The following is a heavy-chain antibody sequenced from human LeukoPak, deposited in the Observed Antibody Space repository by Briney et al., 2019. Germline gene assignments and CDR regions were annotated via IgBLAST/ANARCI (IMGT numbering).Heavy chain of an antibody. J-gene: IGHJ3*02. Sequence: EASVKVSCKASGYTFTGYYMHWVRQAPGQGLEWMGWINPNSGGTNYAQKFQGRVTMTRDTSISTAYTELSRLRSDDTAVYYCASQTITRLRAFDIWGQGTMVTVSS. CDR3: ASQTITRLRAFDI. CDR1: GYTFTGYY. D-gene: IGHD4/OR15-4a*01. CDR2: INPNSGGT. V-gene: IGHV1-2*02.